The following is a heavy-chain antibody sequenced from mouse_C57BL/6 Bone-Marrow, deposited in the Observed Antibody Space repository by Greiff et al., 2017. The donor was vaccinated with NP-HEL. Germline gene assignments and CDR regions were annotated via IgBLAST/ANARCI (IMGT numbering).Heavy chain of an antibody. CDR1: GFSLTSYG. D-gene: IGHD2-5*01. CDR2: IWSGGST. V-gene: IGHV2-2*01. CDR3: ATYYSNYGVFAY. Sequence: VQLQQSGPGLVQPSQSLSITCTVSGFSLTSYGVHWVRQSPGKGLEWLGVIWSGGSTDYNAAFISRLSISKDNSKSQVFFKMNSLQADDTAIYYCATYYSNYGVFAYWGQGTLVTVSA. J-gene: IGHJ3*01.